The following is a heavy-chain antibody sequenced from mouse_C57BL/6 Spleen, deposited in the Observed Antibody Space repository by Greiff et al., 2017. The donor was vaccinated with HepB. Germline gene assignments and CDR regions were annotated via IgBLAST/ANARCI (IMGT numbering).Heavy chain of an antibody. CDR3: ARTYYDYDEYYFDY. D-gene: IGHD2-4*01. CDR2: ISSGSSTI. CDR1: GFTFSDYG. Sequence: VQLKESGGGLVKPGGSLKLSCAASGFTFSDYGMHWVRQAPEKGLEWVAYISSGSSTIYYADTVKGRFTISRDNAKNTLFLQMTSLRSEDTAMYYCARTYYDYDEYYFDYWGQGTTLTVSS. J-gene: IGHJ2*01. V-gene: IGHV5-17*01.